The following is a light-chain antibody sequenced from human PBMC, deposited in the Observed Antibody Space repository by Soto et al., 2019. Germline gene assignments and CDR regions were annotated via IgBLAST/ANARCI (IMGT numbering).Light chain of an antibody. V-gene: IGLV2-8*01. CDR3: SSYAGNRHFYV. CDR1: SSDVGGYNF. Sequence: QSVMTQPPSASGSPGQSVAISCTGTSSDVGGYNFVSWYQQHPGKAPRLVIYEVTKRPSGIPDRFSGSKSGNTASLTVSGLHAEDEADYYCSSYAGNRHFYVFGTGTKLTVL. CDR2: EVT. J-gene: IGLJ1*01.